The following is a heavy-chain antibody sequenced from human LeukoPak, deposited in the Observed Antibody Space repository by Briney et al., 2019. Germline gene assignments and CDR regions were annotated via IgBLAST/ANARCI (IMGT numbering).Heavy chain of an antibody. D-gene: IGHD3-3*01. V-gene: IGHV3-33*06. CDR3: AKESYDFWSGYSFDY. J-gene: IGHJ4*02. Sequence: GGSLRLSCAASGFTFSSYGMHWVRQAPGKGLEWVAGIWYDGSNKYYADSVKGRFTISRDNSKNTPYLQMHSLRAEYMAVYYCAKESYDFWSGYSFDYWGQGTLVTVSS. CDR1: GFTFSSYG. CDR2: IWYDGSNK.